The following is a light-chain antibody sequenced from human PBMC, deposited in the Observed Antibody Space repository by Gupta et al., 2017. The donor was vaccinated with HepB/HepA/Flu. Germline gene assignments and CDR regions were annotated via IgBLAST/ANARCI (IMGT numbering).Light chain of an antibody. Sequence: ALTQPGSVSRSPGQSVTISCTGASSDVGRYNYVSCYQQPPGNAPKFMIYDVPKRPAGVPDRFAGSYSGNTASLTISGLQAEDDAYYYGCSYAGNYLYVFGTGTKVTGL. CDR3: CSYAGNYLYV. CDR2: DVP. V-gene: IGLV2-11*01. CDR1: SSDVGRYNY. J-gene: IGLJ1*01.